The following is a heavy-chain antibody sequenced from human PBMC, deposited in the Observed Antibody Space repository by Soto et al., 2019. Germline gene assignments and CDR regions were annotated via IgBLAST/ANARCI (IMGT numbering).Heavy chain of an antibody. Sequence: GESLKISCKGSGYSFTSYWIGWVRQMPGKGLEWMGIIYPGDSDTRYSPSFQGRVTISVDKSISTAYLQWSSLKASDTAIYYCVRPHQYSSGPARNGFDIWGQGTMVTVSS. CDR1: GYSFTSYW. J-gene: IGHJ3*02. D-gene: IGHD6-19*01. CDR3: VRPHQYSSGPARNGFDI. CDR2: IYPGDSDT. V-gene: IGHV5-51*01.